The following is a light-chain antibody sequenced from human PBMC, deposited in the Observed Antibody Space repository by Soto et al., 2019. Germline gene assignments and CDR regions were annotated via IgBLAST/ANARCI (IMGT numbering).Light chain of an antibody. Sequence: DIQMTQSPSSLSASVGDRVTITCRASQGISSFLAWYQQKPGKVPRLLISGASTWQSGVPSRFSGSGSGTDFTITSTRLQPDDVATYYCQKYSSVSTFGQGTRLEIK. CDR1: QGISSF. J-gene: IGKJ5*01. V-gene: IGKV1-27*01. CDR3: QKYSSVST. CDR2: GAS.